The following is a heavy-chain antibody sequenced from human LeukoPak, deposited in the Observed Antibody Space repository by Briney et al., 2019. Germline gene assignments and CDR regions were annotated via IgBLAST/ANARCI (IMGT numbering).Heavy chain of an antibody. Sequence: GGSLRLSCAASGFIFSDYSMNWVRQAPGKGLEWISYIGLSSGRTMYADSVKGRFTISGDNAKNSLYLQMNSLRVEDTAVYFCARDHNYAFDNWGQGTLVTVSS. CDR1: GFIFSDYS. CDR2: IGLSSGRT. V-gene: IGHV3-48*04. J-gene: IGHJ4*02. D-gene: IGHD1-1*01. CDR3: ARDHNYAFDN.